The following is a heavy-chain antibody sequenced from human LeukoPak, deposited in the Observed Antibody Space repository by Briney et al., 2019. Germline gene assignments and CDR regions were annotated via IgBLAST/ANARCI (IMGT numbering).Heavy chain of an antibody. Sequence: VASVKVSCKASGGTFSSYAISWVRQAPGQGLEWMGGIIPIFGTANYAQKFQGRVTITADESTSTAYMELSSLRSEDTAVYYCARARHYDFWSGSTLGYYFDYRGQGTLVTVSS. CDR1: GGTFSSYA. V-gene: IGHV1-69*13. D-gene: IGHD3-3*01. CDR3: ARARHYDFWSGSTLGYYFDY. CDR2: IIPIFGTA. J-gene: IGHJ4*02.